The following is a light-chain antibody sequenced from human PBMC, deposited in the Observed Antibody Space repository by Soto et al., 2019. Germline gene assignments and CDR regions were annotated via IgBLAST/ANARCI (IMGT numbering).Light chain of an antibody. CDR1: SGSIASNY. CDR3: QSYDSSNPVV. V-gene: IGLV6-57*04. J-gene: IGLJ2*01. CDR2: EDD. Sequence: NFMLTQPHSVSESPGKTVTMSCTRSSGSIASNYVQWYQQRPGSAPTTLIYEDDQRPSGVPDRFSGSIDRSSNSASLTISGLKTEDEADYYCQSYDSSNPVVFGGGT.